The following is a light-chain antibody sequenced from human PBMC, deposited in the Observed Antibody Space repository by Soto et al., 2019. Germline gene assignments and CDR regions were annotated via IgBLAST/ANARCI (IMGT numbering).Light chain of an antibody. CDR3: QQSYSAPWT. J-gene: IGKJ1*01. Sequence: EILFTPSPGPLSLSPGERAPLSFKASQSVSNNYLAWYQQKPGQAPRLLIYGASNRATGIPDRFSGSGSGTDFTLTISSLQPEDFATYYCQQSYSAPWTFGQGTKVDIK. CDR2: GAS. CDR1: QSVSNNY. V-gene: IGKV3-20*01.